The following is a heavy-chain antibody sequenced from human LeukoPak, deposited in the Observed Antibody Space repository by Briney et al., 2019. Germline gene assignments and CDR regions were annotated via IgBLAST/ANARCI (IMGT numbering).Heavy chain of an antibody. CDR1: GYTFTSYD. CDR2: MNPNSGNT. J-gene: IGHJ5*02. Sequence: ASVKVSCKASGYTFTSYDINWVRQATGQGLEWMGWMNPNSGNTGYAQKFQGRVTMTRSTSISTAYMELNSLRSEDTAVYYCARDEQDSSSWYARWFDPWGQGTLVTVSS. D-gene: IGHD6-13*01. CDR3: ARDEQDSSSWYARWFDP. V-gene: IGHV1-8*01.